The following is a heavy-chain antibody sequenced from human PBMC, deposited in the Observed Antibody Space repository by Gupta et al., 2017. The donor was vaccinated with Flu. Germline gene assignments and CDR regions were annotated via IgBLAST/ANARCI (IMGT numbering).Heavy chain of an antibody. CDR2: IYYRGST. J-gene: IGHJ4*02. D-gene: IGHD3-10*01. CDR1: GDSISNYY. CDR3: ARGXHYYYGSGSSIDQ. Sequence: QVQLRESGPGLVKPSETLSLTCTVSGDSISNYYWSWIRQPPGRGLEWIGYIYYRGSTSYNPSLMSRVTISVDTSKNQFSLKLSSVTAADTXVXYCARGXHYYYGSGSSIDQWGQGTLVTVSS. V-gene: IGHV4-59*01.